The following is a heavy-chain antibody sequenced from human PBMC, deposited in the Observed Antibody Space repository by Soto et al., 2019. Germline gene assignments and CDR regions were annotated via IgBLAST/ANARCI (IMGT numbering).Heavy chain of an antibody. CDR1: GFTFSSYG. D-gene: IGHD6-6*01. V-gene: IGHV3-30*03. Sequence: GGSLRLSCAASGFTFSSYGMHWVRQAPGKGLEWVAVISYDGSNKYYADSVKGRFTISRDNSKNTLYLQMNSLRAEDTAVYYCARSGSSSCIAFDIWGQGTMVTLSS. J-gene: IGHJ3*02. CDR2: ISYDGSNK. CDR3: ARSGSSSCIAFDI.